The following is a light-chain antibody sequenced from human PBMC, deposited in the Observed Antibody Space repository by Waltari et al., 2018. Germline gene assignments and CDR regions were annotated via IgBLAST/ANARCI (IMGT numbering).Light chain of an antibody. CDR1: KEISNL. CDR3: HQYKSYPIT. CDR2: LIS. Sequence: DIQMTQSPSSLSASVGDRVTITCRASKEISNLVAWFQQKPGKAPKSLVYLISTLQRGVPSRFSGSGSGTNFTLTISSLQPEDFATYYCHQYKSYPITFGPGTKVDIK. J-gene: IGKJ3*01. V-gene: IGKV1-16*01.